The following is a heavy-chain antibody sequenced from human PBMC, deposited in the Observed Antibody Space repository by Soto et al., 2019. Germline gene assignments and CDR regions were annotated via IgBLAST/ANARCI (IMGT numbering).Heavy chain of an antibody. Sequence: GGSLRLSCTASGFTFGDYAINWVRQVPGKGLEWLGFIRNDIYDETTEYAASVKGRIIISRDDSKSTAYLQMDSLKIEDTGVYYCTRGRDGYNPYYFLYWGQGALVTVSS. CDR3: TRGRDGYNPYYFLY. CDR1: GFTFGDYA. D-gene: IGHD3-10*01. J-gene: IGHJ4*02. CDR2: IRNDIYDETT. V-gene: IGHV3-49*04.